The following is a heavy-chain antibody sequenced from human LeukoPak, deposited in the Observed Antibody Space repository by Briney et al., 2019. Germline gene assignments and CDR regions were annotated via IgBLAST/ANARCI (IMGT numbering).Heavy chain of an antibody. CDR3: ARDGHQLLYGLDP. J-gene: IGHJ5*02. CDR1: GGSISSSSYY. D-gene: IGHD2-2*02. V-gene: IGHV4-39*07. Sequence: SETLSLTCTVSGGSISSSSYYWGWIRQPPGTGLEWIGSIYYSGSTYYNPSLKSRVTISVDTSKNQFSLKLSSVTAADTAVYYCARDGHQLLYGLDPWGQGTLVTVSS. CDR2: IYYSGST.